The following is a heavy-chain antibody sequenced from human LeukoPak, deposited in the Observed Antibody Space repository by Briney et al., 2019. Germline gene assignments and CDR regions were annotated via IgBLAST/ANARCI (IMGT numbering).Heavy chain of an antibody. CDR3: AKLTGTLDY. D-gene: IGHD1-1*01. V-gene: IGHV3-23*01. J-gene: IGHJ4*02. Sequence: GRSLRLSCAASGFTFSSYAMGWVRQAPGKGLDWVTTISGSGSTTYYADSVKGRFTISRDNSQNTLYLQMNSLRAEDTAVYYCAKLTGTLDYWGQGTLVTVSS. CDR1: GFTFSSYA. CDR2: ISGSGSTT.